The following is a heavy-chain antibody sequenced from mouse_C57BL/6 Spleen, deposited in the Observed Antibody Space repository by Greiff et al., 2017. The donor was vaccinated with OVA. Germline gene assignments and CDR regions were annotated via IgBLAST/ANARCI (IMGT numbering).Heavy chain of an antibody. CDR1: GYTFTGYW. D-gene: IGHD1-1*01. CDR2: FLPGSGST. V-gene: IGHV1-9*01. Sequence: VQLQQSGAELMKPGASVKLSCKATGYTFTGYWIEWVKQRPGHGLAWIGEFLPGSGSTNYNEKFKGKATFIASSSSNTAYMQLSSLTTEDSTIYYCARGIGITAVVAWYCSVWGTGTTVTVSS. J-gene: IGHJ1*03. CDR3: ARGIGITAVVAWYCSV.